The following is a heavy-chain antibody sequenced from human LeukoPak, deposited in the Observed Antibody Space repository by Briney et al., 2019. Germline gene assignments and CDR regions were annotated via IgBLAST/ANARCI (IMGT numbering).Heavy chain of an antibody. D-gene: IGHD6-13*01. CDR3: ARDVPYRRGIAENQYYFDY. Sequence: SETLSLTCAVYGGSFSGYYWSWIRQPPGKGLEWIGEINHSGSTNYNSSLKSRVTISVDTSKNQFSLKLSSVTAADTAVYYCARDVPYRRGIAENQYYFDYWGQGTLVTVSS. V-gene: IGHV4-34*01. CDR1: GGSFSGYY. CDR2: INHSGST. J-gene: IGHJ4*02.